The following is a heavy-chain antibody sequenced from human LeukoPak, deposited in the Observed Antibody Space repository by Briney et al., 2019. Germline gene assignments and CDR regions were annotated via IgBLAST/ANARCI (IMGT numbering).Heavy chain of an antibody. V-gene: IGHV4-61*08. Sequence: SETLSLTCTVSGGSISSGDYYWSWIRQPPGKGLDWIGYIYYSGSTNYNPSLKSRVTISVDTSKNQFSLKLSSVTAADTAVYYCARDFSTEDDYWGQGTLVTVSS. CDR1: GGSISSGDYY. J-gene: IGHJ4*02. CDR2: IYYSGST. CDR3: ARDFSTEDDY. D-gene: IGHD1-14*01.